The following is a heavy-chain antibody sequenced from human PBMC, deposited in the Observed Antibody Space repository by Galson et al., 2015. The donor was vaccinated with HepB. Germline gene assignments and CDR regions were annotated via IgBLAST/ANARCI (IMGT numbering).Heavy chain of an antibody. Sequence: QSGAEVKKPGESLRISCKSSGYSFTTYWISWVRQMPGKGLEWMGRIDPSDSYTNYSPSFQGHVTISADKSITTAYLQWSSLKASDTAIYYCARGTAAAGTWVPRGGYFDLWGRGTLVTVSS. D-gene: IGHD6-13*01. V-gene: IGHV5-10-1*01. CDR1: GYSFTTYW. CDR2: IDPSDSYT. J-gene: IGHJ2*01. CDR3: ARGTAAAGTWVPRGGYFDL.